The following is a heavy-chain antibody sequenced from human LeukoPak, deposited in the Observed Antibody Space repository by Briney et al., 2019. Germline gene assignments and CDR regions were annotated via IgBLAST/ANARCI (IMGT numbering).Heavy chain of an antibody. CDR2: IIPIFGIA. CDR1: GGTFSSYA. J-gene: IGHJ5*02. Sequence: GASVKVSCKASGGTFSSYAISWVRQAPGQGLEWMGRIIPIFGIANYAQKFQGRVTITADKSTSTAYMELSSLRSEDTAVYYCAPQEGLRAPNWFDPWGQGTLVTVSS. D-gene: IGHD3-16*01. V-gene: IGHV1-69*04. CDR3: APQEGLRAPNWFDP.